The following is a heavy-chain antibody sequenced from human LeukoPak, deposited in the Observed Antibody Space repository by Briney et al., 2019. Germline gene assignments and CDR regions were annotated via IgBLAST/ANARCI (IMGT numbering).Heavy chain of an antibody. J-gene: IGHJ6*03. CDR1: GGSFSSGTFY. D-gene: IGHD2-15*01. CDR3: ARWVEMVVAATPRYYMDV. V-gene: IGHV4-39*01. CDR2: IHFSGGT. Sequence: SETLSLTCTFSGGSFSSGTFYWAWIRQPPGKGLEWIGSIHFSGGTYYNPSLKSRVTISVDTSKNQFSLKVSSVTAADTAVYYCARWVEMVVAATPRYYMDVWGKGTTVTVS.